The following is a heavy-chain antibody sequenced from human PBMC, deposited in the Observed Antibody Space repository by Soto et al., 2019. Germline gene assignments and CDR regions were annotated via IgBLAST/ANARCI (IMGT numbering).Heavy chain of an antibody. Sequence: DVQLLESGGGLVQPGGSLRLSCAASGFTFNAYAMTWVRQAPGKGLEWVSAIGGSGGNRYYAGSVRGRFTISRDNSKDTVDLEMNSRSVEDSAVYYCARVAFDYVNYVDHWGQGILVSVSS. CDR3: ARVAFDYVNYVDH. D-gene: IGHD4-17*01. CDR2: IGGSGGNR. CDR1: GFTFNAYA. V-gene: IGHV3-23*01. J-gene: IGHJ4*02.